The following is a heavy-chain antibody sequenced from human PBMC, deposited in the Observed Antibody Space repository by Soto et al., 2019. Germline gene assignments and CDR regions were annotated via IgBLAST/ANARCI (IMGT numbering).Heavy chain of an antibody. CDR1: GFTFSNAW. CDR3: TTKYYYDSSGYSSHYYYYGMDV. J-gene: IGHJ6*02. Sequence: GSLRLSCAASGFTFSNAWMNWVRQAPGKGLEWVGRIKSKTDGGTTDYAAPVKGRFTISRDDSKNTLYLQMNSLKTEDTAVYYCTTKYYYDSSGYSSHYYYYGMDVWGQGTTVTVSS. CDR2: IKSKTDGGTT. D-gene: IGHD3-22*01. V-gene: IGHV3-15*07.